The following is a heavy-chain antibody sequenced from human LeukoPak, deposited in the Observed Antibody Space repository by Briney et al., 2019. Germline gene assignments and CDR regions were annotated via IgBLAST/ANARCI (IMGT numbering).Heavy chain of an antibody. V-gene: IGHV3-66*01. D-gene: IGHD6-13*01. J-gene: IGHJ4*02. CDR3: ARGGERLAATRY. CDR2: IYSGGST. CDR1: GFTVTSNY. Sequence: GGSLRLSCAASGFTVTSNYMSWVRQAPGKGLEWVSVIYSGGSTYYADSVKGRFTISTDNSKNTLYLQMNSLRAEDTAVYYCARGGERLAATRYWGQGTLVTVSS.